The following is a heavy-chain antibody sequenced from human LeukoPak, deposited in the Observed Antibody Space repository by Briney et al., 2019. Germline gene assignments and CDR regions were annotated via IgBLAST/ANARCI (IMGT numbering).Heavy chain of an antibody. CDR2: ISNNGVTI. V-gene: IGHV3-48*04. CDR1: GFTFGSYA. Sequence: GGSLRLSCAASGFTFGSYAMYWVRQAPGKGLEWLAYISNNGVTIYYTVSVKGRFTISRDNARNSLYLQMSSLRGDDTAIYYCAREGSTYAYDYHYYATDVWGQGTTVTVSS. D-gene: IGHD2-2*01. CDR3: AREGSTYAYDYHYYATDV. J-gene: IGHJ6*02.